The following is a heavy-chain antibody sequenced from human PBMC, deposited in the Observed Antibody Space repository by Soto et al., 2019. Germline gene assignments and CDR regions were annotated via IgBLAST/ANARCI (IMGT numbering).Heavy chain of an antibody. CDR3: ARAGGYSSGWGYYYGMDV. CDR1: GFTFSSYG. Sequence: QVQLVESGGGVVQPGRSLRLSCAASGFTFSSYGMHWVRQAPGKGLEWVAVIWYDGSNKYYADSVKGRFTISRDNSKNTLYLQMTSLRAEDTAVYYCARAGGYSSGWGYYYGMDVWGQGTTVTVSS. J-gene: IGHJ6*02. V-gene: IGHV3-33*01. D-gene: IGHD6-19*01. CDR2: IWYDGSNK.